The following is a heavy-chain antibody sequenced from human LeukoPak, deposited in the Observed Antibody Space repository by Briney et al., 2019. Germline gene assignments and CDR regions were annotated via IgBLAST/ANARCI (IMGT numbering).Heavy chain of an antibody. Sequence: SGPTLVNPTQTLTLTCTFSGFSLSTSGVGVGWIRQPPGKALEWLALIYWDDDKRYSPSLTSRLTITKDTSKNQVVLTMTNMDPVDTATYYCAHFLDYDILTGYYSKPNAFDIWGQGTMATVSS. CDR3: AHFLDYDILTGYYSKPNAFDI. J-gene: IGHJ3*02. CDR2: IYWDDDK. D-gene: IGHD3-9*01. V-gene: IGHV2-5*02. CDR1: GFSLSTSGVG.